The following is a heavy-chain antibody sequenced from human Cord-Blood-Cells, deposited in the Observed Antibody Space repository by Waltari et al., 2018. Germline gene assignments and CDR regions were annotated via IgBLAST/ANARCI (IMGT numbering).Heavy chain of an antibody. CDR2: IYYSGST. J-gene: IGHJ4*02. Sequence: QLQLQESGPGLVKPSETLSLTCTVSGGSISSSSYYWGWIRQPPGKGLEWIGSIYYSGSTYYNPPLKSRVTISVDTSKNQFSLKLSSVTAADTAVYYCARGTVPDFWSGYKYYFDYWCQGTLVTVSS. CDR1: GGSISSSSYY. D-gene: IGHD3-3*01. CDR3: ARGTVPDFWSGYKYYFDY. V-gene: IGHV4-39*01.